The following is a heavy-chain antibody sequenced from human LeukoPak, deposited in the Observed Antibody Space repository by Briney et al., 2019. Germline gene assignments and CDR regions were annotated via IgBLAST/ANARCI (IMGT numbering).Heavy chain of an antibody. CDR2: INSDGSST. V-gene: IGHV3-74*01. CDR1: GFTFSSYW. Sequence: GGSLRLSCAASGFTFSSYWMHWVRQAPGKGLVWVSRINSDGSSTSYADSVKGRFTISRDNAKNTLYLQMKSLRAEDTAVYYCARLRGIAARVGLDYWGQGTLVTVSS. CDR3: ARLRGIAARVGLDY. J-gene: IGHJ4*02. D-gene: IGHD6-6*01.